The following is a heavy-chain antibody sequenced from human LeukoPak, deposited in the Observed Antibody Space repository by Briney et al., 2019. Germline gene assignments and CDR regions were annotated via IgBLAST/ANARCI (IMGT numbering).Heavy chain of an antibody. CDR3: AREFQLRLGELSLYPDAFDI. V-gene: IGHV1-46*01. Sequence: ASVKVSCKASGYTFTSYYMHWVRQAPGQGLEWMGIINPSGGSTSYAQKFQGRVTMTRDTSTSTVYMELSSLRSEDTAVYYCAREFQLRLGELSLYPDAFDIWGQGTMVTVSS. CDR1: GYTFTSYY. J-gene: IGHJ3*02. D-gene: IGHD3-16*02. CDR2: INPSGGST.